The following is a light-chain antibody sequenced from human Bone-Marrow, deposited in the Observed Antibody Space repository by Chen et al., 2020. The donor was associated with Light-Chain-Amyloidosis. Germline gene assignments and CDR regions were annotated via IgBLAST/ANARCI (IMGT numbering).Light chain of an antibody. CDR2: DAS. V-gene: IGKV3-15*01. J-gene: IGKJ1*01. Sequence: ETVMTQSPATLSVSPGDRATLSCRAGQTVITNLAWYQQKPGQAPRLLIVDASTRATGVPARFSGSGSGTEFTLTISSLQSDDLAVYFCQQYNNWPGTFGQGTKVEIK. CDR1: QTVITN. CDR3: QQYNNWPGT.